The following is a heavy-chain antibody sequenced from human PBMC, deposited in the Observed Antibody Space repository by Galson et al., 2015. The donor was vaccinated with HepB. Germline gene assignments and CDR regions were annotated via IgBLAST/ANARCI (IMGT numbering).Heavy chain of an antibody. Sequence: QSGAEVKEPGESLKISCKGLGNVFGTSWVGWVRQMPGKGLEWIGVIYPGDSDTKYSPSFQGQVTISVDKSVNTVYLQWSSLKASDTAIYYCARHLSPFYWYIDLWGRGTLVTVSS. D-gene: IGHD2/OR15-2a*01. V-gene: IGHV5-51*01. CDR3: ARHLSPFYWYIDL. CDR1: GNVFGTSW. J-gene: IGHJ2*01. CDR2: IYPGDSDT.